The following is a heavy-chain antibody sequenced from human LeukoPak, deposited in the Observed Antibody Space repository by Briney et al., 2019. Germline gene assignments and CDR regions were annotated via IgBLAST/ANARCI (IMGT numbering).Heavy chain of an antibody. D-gene: IGHD5-24*01. J-gene: IGHJ4*02. Sequence: GGSLRLSCAASGFTFSSYAMSWVRQTPGEGLEWVSAISGSGGSTYYADSVKSPFTISRDNSKNTLYLQMNSLRAEDTAVYYCAKQVEIATNDYFDYWGQGTLVTVSS. CDR2: ISGSGGST. V-gene: IGHV3-23*01. CDR3: AKQVEIATNDYFDY. CDR1: GFTFSSYA.